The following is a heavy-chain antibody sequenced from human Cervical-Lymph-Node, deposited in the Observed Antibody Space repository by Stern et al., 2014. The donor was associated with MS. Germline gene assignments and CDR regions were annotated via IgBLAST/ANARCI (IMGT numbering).Heavy chain of an antibody. V-gene: IGHV5-51*04. J-gene: IGHJ6*02. CDR3: ARHPPRRKWDDPNYGMDV. CDR1: GYTFTNNW. D-gene: IGHD1-1*01. Sequence: VQLVQSGAEVKKPGESLKISCKGSGYTFTNNWIAWVRQMPGKGLEWMGIIYPDDSDIRYSTSLQGQVPILTAKPISSSLLQCGSLKAADSAVYYWARHPPRRKWDDPNYGMDVWGQGTTVTVSS. CDR2: IYPDDSDI.